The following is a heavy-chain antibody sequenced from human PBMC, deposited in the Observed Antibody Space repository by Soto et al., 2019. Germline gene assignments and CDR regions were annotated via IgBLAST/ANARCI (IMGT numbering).Heavy chain of an antibody. J-gene: IGHJ6*04. V-gene: IGHV3-13*01. CDR1: GFILSDHD. CDR3: SRGVLPGSMDV. Sequence: LRLSCAASGFILSDHDIHWVRQPTGKGLEWVSGIDTDDESYYADSVKGRFTISRENVKNSLYLQMNSLRVGDTAVYFCSRGVLPGSMDVWGEGTTVTVSS. CDR2: IDTDDES.